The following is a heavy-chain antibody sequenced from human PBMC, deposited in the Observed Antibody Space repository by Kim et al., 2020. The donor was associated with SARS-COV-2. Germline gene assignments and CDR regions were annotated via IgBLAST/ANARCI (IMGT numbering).Heavy chain of an antibody. CDR3: ARGAPGH. J-gene: IGHJ1*01. V-gene: IGHV4-34*01. CDR2: GTT. Sequence: GTTNYHPSLKSRVSMSVDTSKNQFSLKLTSVTAADTAVYYCARGAPGHWGQGTLVTVSS.